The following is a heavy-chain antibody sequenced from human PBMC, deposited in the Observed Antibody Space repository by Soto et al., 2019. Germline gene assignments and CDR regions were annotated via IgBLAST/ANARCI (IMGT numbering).Heavy chain of an antibody. V-gene: IGHV1-2*04. J-gene: IGHJ6*02. Sequence: EASVKVSCKASGYTFTGYDMHWVRHAPGRGLEWMGWINPNSGGTNYAQKFQGWVTMTRDTSISTAYVELSRLRSDDTAVYYCARARHSSGPYYYYYGMDVWGQGTTVTVSS. CDR1: GYTFTGYD. CDR3: ARARHSSGPYYYYYGMDV. CDR2: INPNSGGT. D-gene: IGHD6-19*01.